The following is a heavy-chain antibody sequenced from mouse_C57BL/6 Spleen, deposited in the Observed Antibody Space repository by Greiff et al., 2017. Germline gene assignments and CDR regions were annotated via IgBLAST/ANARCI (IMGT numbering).Heavy chain of an antibody. Sequence: QVQLQQPGAELVRPGSSVKLSCKASGYTFTSYWMDWVKQRPGQGLEWIGNIYPSDSETHYNQKFKDKATLTVDKSSSTAYMQLSSLTSEDSAVYYCARQEAGYFDVWGTGTTVTVSS. D-gene: IGHD3-2*02. CDR1: GYTFTSYW. J-gene: IGHJ1*03. V-gene: IGHV1-61*01. CDR3: ARQEAGYFDV. CDR2: IYPSDSET.